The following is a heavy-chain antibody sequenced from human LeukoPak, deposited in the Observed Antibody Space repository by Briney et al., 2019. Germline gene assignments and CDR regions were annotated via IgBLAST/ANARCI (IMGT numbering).Heavy chain of an antibody. CDR1: GGSISSYY. J-gene: IGHJ5*02. Sequence: SETLSLTCTVSGGSISSYYWSWIRQPAGKGLTWIGRIYTSGSTHYNPSLQSRVTLSVDTSKKQFSLNLKPVSAPDTPVYFCARHRRHGYCYGGACSLSFWFDPWGQGTLVTVSS. D-gene: IGHD5-24*01. CDR2: IYTSGST. CDR3: ARHRRHGYCYGGACSLSFWFDP. V-gene: IGHV4-4*07.